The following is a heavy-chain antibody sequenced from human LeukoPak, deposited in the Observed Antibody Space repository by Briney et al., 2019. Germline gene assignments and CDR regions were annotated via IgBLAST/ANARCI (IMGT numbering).Heavy chain of an antibody. Sequence: GGSLRLSCSASGFTFASYAMYWVRQAPGKGLEYVSAIGSSGDNTHYADSVKGRFTISRDNSKNTLYLQMSSLRAEDTAVYYCVKGSAYFYGSGTHFDYRGQGTLVTVSS. V-gene: IGHV3-64D*06. CDR2: IGSSGDNT. CDR3: VKGSAYFYGSGTHFDY. J-gene: IGHJ4*02. D-gene: IGHD3-10*01. CDR1: GFTFASYA.